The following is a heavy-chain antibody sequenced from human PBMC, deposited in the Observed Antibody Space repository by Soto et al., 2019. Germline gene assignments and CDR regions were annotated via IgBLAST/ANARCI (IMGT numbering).Heavy chain of an antibody. CDR1: GGTFSSYA. D-gene: IGHD3-3*01. CDR2: IIPIFGTA. V-gene: IGHV1-69*13. CDR3: ARESSGPLGVFGWFDT. Sequence: SVKVSCKASGGTFSSYAISWVRQAPGQGLKWMGGIIPIFGTANYAQKFQGRVTITADESTSTAYMELSSLRSEDTAVYYCARESSGPLGVFGWFDTWGQGTLVTVSS. J-gene: IGHJ5*02.